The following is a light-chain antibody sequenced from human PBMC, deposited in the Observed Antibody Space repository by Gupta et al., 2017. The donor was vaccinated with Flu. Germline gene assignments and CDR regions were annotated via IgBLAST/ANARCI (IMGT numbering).Light chain of an antibody. CDR3: QSYDNNNWV. V-gene: IGLV6-57*01. CDR2: ENS. CDR1: SGSIASND. J-gene: IGLJ2*01. Sequence: TVTISCTRSSGSIASNDVQWYQQRPGSSPTNVIHENSERLSGVPDRFSGSIDTSSNSASLTISGLKTEDEADYYCQSYDNNNWVFGGGTKLTVL.